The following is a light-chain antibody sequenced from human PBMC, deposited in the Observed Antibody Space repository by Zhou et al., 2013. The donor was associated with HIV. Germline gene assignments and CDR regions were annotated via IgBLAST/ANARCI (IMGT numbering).Light chain of an antibody. J-gene: IGKJ1*01. Sequence: EVVMTQSPATLSVSPGERATLSCRASQSVGINLAWYQQKPGQAPRLLIYGASSRATGIPDRFSGSGSGTDFTLTISRLEPEDFAVYYCQQYGSSPWTFGQGTKVEIK. CDR2: GAS. V-gene: IGKV3-20*01. CDR1: QSVGIN. CDR3: QQYGSSPWT.